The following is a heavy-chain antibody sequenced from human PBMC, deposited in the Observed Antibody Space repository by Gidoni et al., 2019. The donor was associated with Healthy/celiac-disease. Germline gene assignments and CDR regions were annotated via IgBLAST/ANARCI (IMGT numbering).Heavy chain of an antibody. CDR2: IYYSGST. D-gene: IGHD3-9*01. J-gene: IGHJ4*02. V-gene: IGHV4-31*03. CDR1: SGSISSGGYY. CDR3: ARRNPTGYLDY. Sequence: QVQLQESGPGLVKPSQTLSLPCTVPSGSISSGGYYWSWIRQHPGKGLEWIGYIYYSGSTYYNPSLKSRVTISVDTSKNQFSLKLSSVTAADTAVYYCARRNPTGYLDYWGQGTLVTVSS.